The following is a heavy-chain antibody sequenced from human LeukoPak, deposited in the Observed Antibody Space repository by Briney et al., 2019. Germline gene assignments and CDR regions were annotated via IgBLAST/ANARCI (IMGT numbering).Heavy chain of an antibody. V-gene: IGHV3-30-3*01. CDR1: GFTFSSYA. D-gene: IGHD6-13*01. CDR2: ISYDGSNK. J-gene: IGHJ4*02. CDR3: AREGYSSRQYYFDY. Sequence: PGGSLRLSCAASGFTFSSYAMHWVRQAPGKGLEWVPVISYDGSNKYYADSVKGRFTISRDNSKNTLYLQMNSLRAEDTAVYYCAREGYSSRQYYFDYWGQGTLVTVSS.